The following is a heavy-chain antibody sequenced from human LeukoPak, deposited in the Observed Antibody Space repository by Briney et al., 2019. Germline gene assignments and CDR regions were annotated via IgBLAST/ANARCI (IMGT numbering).Heavy chain of an antibody. J-gene: IGHJ6*02. Sequence: GASVKVSCKASGYTFTGYYMHWVRQAPGQGLEWIGRINPNSGGTNYAQKFQGRLTMTRDTSISTAYMELSRLRSDDTAVYYCARVGYYDSSGYYDDYYYYGMDVWGQGTTVTVSS. CDR1: GYTFTGYY. CDR3: ARVGYYDSSGYYDDYYYYGMDV. CDR2: INPNSGGT. V-gene: IGHV1-2*06. D-gene: IGHD3-22*01.